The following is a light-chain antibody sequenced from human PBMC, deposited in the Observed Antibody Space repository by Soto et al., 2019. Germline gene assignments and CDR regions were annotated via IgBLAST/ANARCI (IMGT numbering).Light chain of an antibody. CDR1: QFVSSR. CDR2: DTS. J-gene: IGKJ5*01. V-gene: IGKV3-15*01. CDR3: QQYNNWPPIT. Sequence: EIVLTQSPATLSLSPGERATLSCRASQFVSSRLAWYQQKPGQAPRLLIYDTSTRATGIPARFSGSGSGTEFTLTISSLQSEDFAVYYCQQYNNWPPITFGQGTRLEI.